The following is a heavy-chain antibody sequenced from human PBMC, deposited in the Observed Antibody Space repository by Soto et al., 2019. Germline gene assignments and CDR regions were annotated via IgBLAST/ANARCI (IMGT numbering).Heavy chain of an antibody. J-gene: IGHJ5*02. Sequence: ASVKVSCKVSGYTLTELSMHWVRQAPGKGLEWMGGFDPEDGETIYAQKFQGRVTMTEDTSTDTAYMELSSLRSEDTAVYYCATGVLLWFGERRGAYWFDPWGQGTLVTVSS. D-gene: IGHD3-10*01. V-gene: IGHV1-24*01. CDR3: ATGVLLWFGERRGAYWFDP. CDR2: FDPEDGET. CDR1: GYTLTELS.